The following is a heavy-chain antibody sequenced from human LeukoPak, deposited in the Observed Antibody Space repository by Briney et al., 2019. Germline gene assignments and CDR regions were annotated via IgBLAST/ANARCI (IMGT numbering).Heavy chain of an antibody. J-gene: IGHJ5*02. CDR2: IYYSGST. CDR3: ARSESITIFGVVA. D-gene: IGHD3-3*01. CDR1: GGSISSYY. Sequence: PSETLSLTCTVSGGSISSYYWSWIRQPPGKGLEWIGYIYYSGSTNYNPSLKSRVTISVDTSKNQFSLKLSSVTAADTAVYYCARSESITIFGVVAWGQGTLVNVSS. V-gene: IGHV4-59*08.